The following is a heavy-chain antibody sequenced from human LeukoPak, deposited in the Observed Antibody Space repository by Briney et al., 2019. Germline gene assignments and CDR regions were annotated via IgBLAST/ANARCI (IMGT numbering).Heavy chain of an antibody. V-gene: IGHV4-31*01. J-gene: IGHJ4*02. D-gene: IGHD1-14*01. CDR2: IYDSGGT. CDR3: ARVSSARNGFDY. Sequence: SETLSLTCTVSGGSLSSGGSYWSWIRHHPGMGLEWIGSIYDSGGTYYTPSLRSAVKISVDTSKSQYGLNLTSVTAADTAVYYCARVSSARNGFDYWGQGTLVTVSS. CDR1: GGSLSSGGSY.